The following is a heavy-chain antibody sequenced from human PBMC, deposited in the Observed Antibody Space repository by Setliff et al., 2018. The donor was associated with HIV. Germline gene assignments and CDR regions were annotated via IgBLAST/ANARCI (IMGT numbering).Heavy chain of an antibody. CDR3: ARGLWKRGGDGYNLHY. D-gene: IGHD2-21*01. Sequence: PGGSLRLSCAASGFTFSSYTMNWVRQAPGKGLEWVSYISSSGDTIYYADSVKGRFTISRDNAKNSLYLQMNSLRAEDTAVYYCARGLWKRGGDGYNLHYWGQGTLVTVSS. V-gene: IGHV3-48*04. CDR1: GFTFSSYT. CDR2: ISSSGDTI. J-gene: IGHJ4*02.